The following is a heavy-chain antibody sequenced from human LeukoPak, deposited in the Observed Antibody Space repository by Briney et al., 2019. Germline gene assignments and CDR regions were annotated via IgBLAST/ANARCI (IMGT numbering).Heavy chain of an antibody. CDR3: AKKGYAGSGTYSYYFDY. CDR1: GLIVSSNY. CDR2: LSTSGAAT. V-gene: IGHV3-23*01. Sequence: GGSLRLSCAASGLIVSSNYMTWVRQAPGKGLEWVSTLSTSGAATYYADSVKGRFTISRDNSQNTLYLQMNSLTAEDTAIYYCAKKGYAGSGTYSYYFDYWGQGALVTVSS. J-gene: IGHJ4*02. D-gene: IGHD3-10*01.